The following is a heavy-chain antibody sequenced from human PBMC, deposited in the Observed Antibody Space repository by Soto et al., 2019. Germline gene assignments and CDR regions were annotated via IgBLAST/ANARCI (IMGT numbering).Heavy chain of an antibody. CDR3: AKNRTTGTTYAWDAFDT. D-gene: IGHD1-1*01. V-gene: IGHV3-21*01. J-gene: IGHJ3*02. CDR2: IGSNSHYI. CDR1: GFTLSSHS. Sequence: EVQLVESGGGLVKPGGSLRVSCAASGFTLSSHSMNWVRQAPGKGLEWVSFIGSNSHYIYYADSVKGRFTISRDNAKKSRDPQINSLKAEDPAGHYCAKNRTTGTTYAWDAFDTWGQGTMVTVSS.